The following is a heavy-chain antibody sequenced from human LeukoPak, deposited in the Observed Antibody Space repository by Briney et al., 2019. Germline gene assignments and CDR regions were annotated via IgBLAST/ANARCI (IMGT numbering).Heavy chain of an antibody. CDR3: ARSGPRRIVGTRNLDNNWFDP. CDR2: INHSGST. CDR1: GGSFSGYY. V-gene: IGHV4-34*01. D-gene: IGHD3-22*01. Sequence: PSETLSLTCAVYGGSFSGYYWSWIRQPPGKGLEWIGEINHSGSTNYNPSLKSRVTISVDTSKNQFSLKLSSVTAADTAVYYCARSGPRRIVGTRNLDNNWFDPWGQGTLVTVSS. J-gene: IGHJ5*02.